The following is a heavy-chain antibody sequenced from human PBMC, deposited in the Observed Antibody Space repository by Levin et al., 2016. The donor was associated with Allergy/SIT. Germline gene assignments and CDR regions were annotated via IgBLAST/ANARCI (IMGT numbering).Heavy chain of an antibody. CDR3: ARRSGVVTVRFDS. V-gene: IGHV4-39*01. CDR1: GDSISSTTYY. J-gene: IGHJ4*02. CDR2: IYYSGIT. D-gene: IGHD2-21*02. Sequence: SETLSLTCSVSGDSISSTTYYWGWLRQSPGKGLEWIGSIYYSGITYYNPSLRSRVSISVDTSKNQFSLNLNSVTAADTAVYFCARRSGVVTVRFDSWGQGTLVTVSS.